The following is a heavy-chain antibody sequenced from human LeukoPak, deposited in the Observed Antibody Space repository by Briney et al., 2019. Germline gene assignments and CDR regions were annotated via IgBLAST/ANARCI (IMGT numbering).Heavy chain of an antibody. Sequence: PGRSLRLSCAASGFTFSSYGMHWVRQAPGKGLEGVAVIWYDGSNKYYADSVKGRFTISRDNSKNTLYLQMNRLRAEDTAVYYCARGSRFGIVVVVAAGGMDVWGQGTTVTVSS. V-gene: IGHV3-33*01. D-gene: IGHD2-15*01. CDR3: ARGSRFGIVVVVAAGGMDV. CDR1: GFTFSSYG. CDR2: IWYDGSNK. J-gene: IGHJ6*02.